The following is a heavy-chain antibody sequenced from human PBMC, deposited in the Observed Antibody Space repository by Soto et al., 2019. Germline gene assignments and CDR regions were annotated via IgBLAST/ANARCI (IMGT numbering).Heavy chain of an antibody. CDR2: IYWDDDK. D-gene: IGHD3-10*01. Sequence: QITLKESGPPLVKPTQTLTLTCTFSGFSLSTSGVGVGWIRQPPGKALEWLALIYWDDDKRYSPSLKSRLTITKDTSKNQVVLTMTNMDPVDTATYYGAHIHTYYYGSGNNYWGQGTLGTVSS. J-gene: IGHJ4*02. V-gene: IGHV2-5*02. CDR1: GFSLSTSGVG. CDR3: AHIHTYYYGSGNNY.